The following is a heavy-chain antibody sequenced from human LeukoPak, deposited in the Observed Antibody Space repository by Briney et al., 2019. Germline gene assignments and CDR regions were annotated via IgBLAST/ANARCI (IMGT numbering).Heavy chain of an antibody. CDR2: ISSSGSTI. CDR3: ARVVDHDYGDYYLDY. CDR1: VLTFSSYE. J-gene: IGHJ4*02. Sequence: PGGSQSLSCAVSVLTFSSYEKHWARHARGKALVGVSYISSSGSTIYYADSVKGRLTISRDNSKNTLYLQMNSLRAEDTAVYYCARVVDHDYGDYYLDYWGQGTLVTVSS. D-gene: IGHD4-17*01. V-gene: IGHV3-48*03.